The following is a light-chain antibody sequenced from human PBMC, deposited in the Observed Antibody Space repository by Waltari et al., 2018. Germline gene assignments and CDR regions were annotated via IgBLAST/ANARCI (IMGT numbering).Light chain of an antibody. V-gene: IGKV4-1*01. CDR2: WAS. CDR1: QSVLYSSNNTNY. J-gene: IGKJ1*01. Sequence: DIVMTQSPDSLAVSLGERATINCKSSQSVLYSSNNTNYLAWYQQKPGQPPKLVIYWASTRESGVPDRFSGSGSVTDFTLTISSLQAEDVAVYYCQQYYSTPPTFGQGTKVEIK. CDR3: QQYYSTPPT.